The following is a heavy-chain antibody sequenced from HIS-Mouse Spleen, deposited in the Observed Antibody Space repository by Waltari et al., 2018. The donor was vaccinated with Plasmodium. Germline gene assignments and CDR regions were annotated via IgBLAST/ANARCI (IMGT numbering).Heavy chain of an antibody. CDR1: GGSFSGYY. CDR2: INHSGST. CDR3: ARGPGYSSGWYYFDY. Sequence: QVQLQQWGAGLLKPSETLSLTCAVYGGSFSGYYWSGIRQPPGKGLEWIGEINHSGSTNHNPSPKSRGTISVDTSKNQFSLKLSSGTAADTAVYYCARGPGYSSGWYYFDYWGQGTLVTVSS. J-gene: IGHJ4*02. V-gene: IGHV4-34*01. D-gene: IGHD6-19*01.